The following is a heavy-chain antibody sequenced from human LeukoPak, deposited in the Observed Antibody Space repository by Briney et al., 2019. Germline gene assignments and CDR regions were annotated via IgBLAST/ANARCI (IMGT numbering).Heavy chain of an antibody. J-gene: IGHJ2*01. CDR3: ARKLGMGWYFDL. CDR2: FSPRSGTI. Sequence: PSETLSLTCTVSGGSISSSRYYWGWIRQPPGKGLEWVSYFSPRSGTIYYADSVRGRFTISRYNARNSLYLQINSLRDEDTAVYYCARKLGMGWYFDLWGRGTLITVSS. CDR1: GGSISSSR. D-gene: IGHD7-27*01. V-gene: IGHV3-48*02.